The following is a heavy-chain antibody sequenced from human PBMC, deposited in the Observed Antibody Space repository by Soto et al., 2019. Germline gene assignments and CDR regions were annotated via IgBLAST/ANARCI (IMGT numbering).Heavy chain of an antibody. J-gene: IGHJ4*02. V-gene: IGHV3-48*02. CDR2: ISSSSSTI. Sequence: EVQLVESGGGLVQPGGSLRLSCAASGFVFSTYSMNWVRQAPGKGLEWVSYISSSSSTIYYADSVQGRFTISRDNAKNTLYLQVNSLRDEDTAVYYCARPAGRVDYFDYWGQGTLVTVSS. D-gene: IGHD2-15*01. CDR1: GFVFSTYS. CDR3: ARPAGRVDYFDY.